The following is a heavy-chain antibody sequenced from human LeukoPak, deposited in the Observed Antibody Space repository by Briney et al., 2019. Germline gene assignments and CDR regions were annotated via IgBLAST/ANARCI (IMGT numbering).Heavy chain of an antibody. CDR1: GFTFSSYG. CDR3: ARSGYSSSWLTDY. D-gene: IGHD6-13*01. Sequence: PGGSLRLSCAASGFTFSSYGMHWVRQAPGKGLEWVAVIWYDGSNKYYADSVKGRFTISRDNSKNTLYLQMNSLRAEDTAVYYCARSGYSSSWLTDYWGQGTLVTVSS. J-gene: IGHJ4*02. V-gene: IGHV3-33*01. CDR2: IWYDGSNK.